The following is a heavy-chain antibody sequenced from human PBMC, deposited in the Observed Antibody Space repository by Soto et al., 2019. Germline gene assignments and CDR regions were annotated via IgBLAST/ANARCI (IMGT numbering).Heavy chain of an antibody. CDR2: ISWNSGSI. CDR3: AKDTRSADYFDY. Sequence: EVQLVESGGGLVQPGRSLSLSCAASGFTFDDYAMHWVRQAPGKGLEWVSGISWNSGSIGYADSVKGRFTISRDNAKNSLYLQMNSLRAEDTALYYCAKDTRSADYFDYWGQGTLVTVSS. J-gene: IGHJ4*02. V-gene: IGHV3-9*01. CDR1: GFTFDDYA. D-gene: IGHD1-26*01.